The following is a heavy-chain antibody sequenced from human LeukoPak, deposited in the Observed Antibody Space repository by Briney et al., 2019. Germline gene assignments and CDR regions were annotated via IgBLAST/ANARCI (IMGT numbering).Heavy chain of an antibody. D-gene: IGHD3-3*01. Sequence: SETLSLTCTVSGGSISSSSYYWGWIRQPPGKGLEWIGSTYYSGSTYYNPSLKSRVTISVDTSKNQFSLKLSSVTAADTAVYYCARQRTLLEWLFYFDYWGQGTLVTVSS. J-gene: IGHJ4*02. CDR2: TYYSGST. CDR3: ARQRTLLEWLFYFDY. V-gene: IGHV4-39*01. CDR1: GGSISSSSYY.